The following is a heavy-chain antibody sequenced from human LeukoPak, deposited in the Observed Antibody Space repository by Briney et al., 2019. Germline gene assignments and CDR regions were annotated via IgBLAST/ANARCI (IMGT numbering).Heavy chain of an antibody. CDR1: GFTFSSYA. Sequence: GGSLRLSCAASGFTFSSYAMTWVRQAPDKGLEWVSAISGSDGSTYYADSVKGRFTIPRDDSQNTLYLQMNSLSTEDTAVYYCAKVETSGGANCYALDYWGQGTLVTVSS. V-gene: IGHV3-23*01. D-gene: IGHD2-2*01. J-gene: IGHJ4*02. CDR3: AKVETSGGANCYALDY. CDR2: ISGSDGST.